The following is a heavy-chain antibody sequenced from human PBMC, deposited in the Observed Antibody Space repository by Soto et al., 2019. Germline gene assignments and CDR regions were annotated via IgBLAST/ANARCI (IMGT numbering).Heavy chain of an antibody. D-gene: IGHD5-18*01. CDR1: GDSISSNTNY. CDR2: ISYSGTT. V-gene: IGHV4-30-4*01. CDR3: ARGRGYSYGLDP. J-gene: IGHJ5*02. Sequence: QVQLQESGPGLVKHSQTLSLTCTVSGDSISSNTNYWSWIRQPPGEGLEWIGFISYSGTTSYSPSLKSRVAISLDTSKNQFSLSLSSVTATDTAVYYCARGRGYSYGLDPWGQGTLVTVSS.